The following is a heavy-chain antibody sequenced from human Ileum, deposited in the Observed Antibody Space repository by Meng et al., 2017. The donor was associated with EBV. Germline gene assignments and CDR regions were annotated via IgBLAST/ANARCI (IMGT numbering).Heavy chain of an antibody. CDR2: INTGNGET. CDR1: GYTFTSYA. D-gene: IGHD6-19*01. V-gene: IGHV1-3*04. CDR3: ASRPGIAVAGFDY. Sequence: QCPPGQSGAEMTKPGATVEVSCKASGYTFTSYAMNWVRQAPGQRLEWMGWINTGNGETKYSQKFQGRVTLTRDTSASTAYMELSSLRSEDTAVYYCASRPGIAVAGFDYWGQGTLVTVSS. J-gene: IGHJ4*02.